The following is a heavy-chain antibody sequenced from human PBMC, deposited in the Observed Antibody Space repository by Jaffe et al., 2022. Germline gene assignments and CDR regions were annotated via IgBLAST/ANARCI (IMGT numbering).Heavy chain of an antibody. CDR1: GGTFSSYA. V-gene: IGHV1-69*01. J-gene: IGHJ3*02. CDR3: ARDPTLITIYPMFGASGGQDDAFDI. CDR2: IIPIFGTA. D-gene: IGHD3-10*02. Sequence: QVQLVQSGAEVKKPGSSVKVSCKASGGTFSSYAISWVRQAPGQGLEWMGGIIPIFGTANYAQKFQGRVTITADESTSTAYMELSSLRSEDTAVYYCARDPTLITIYPMFGASGGQDDAFDIWGQGTMVTVSS.